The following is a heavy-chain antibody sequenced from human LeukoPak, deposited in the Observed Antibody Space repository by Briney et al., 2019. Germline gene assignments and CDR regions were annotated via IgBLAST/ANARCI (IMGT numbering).Heavy chain of an antibody. D-gene: IGHD2-15*01. V-gene: IGHV3-23*01. CDR1: GFTVSSNY. CDR2: ISGGGGST. J-gene: IGHJ4*02. Sequence: GGSLRLSCAASGFTVSSNYMSWVRQAPGKGLEWVSTISGGGGSTYYADSVKGRFTISRDNSKNTLFLQMNSLRAEDTAVYYCAHLEYCSGGSCSSPDYWGQGTLVTVSS. CDR3: AHLEYCSGGSCSSPDY.